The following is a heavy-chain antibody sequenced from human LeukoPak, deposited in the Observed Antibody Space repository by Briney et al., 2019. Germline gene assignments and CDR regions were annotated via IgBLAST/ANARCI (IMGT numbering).Heavy chain of an antibody. D-gene: IGHD2/OR15-2a*01. CDR2: IDPRDGGT. Sequence: ASVKVSCKTSGYTFTDYYIHWVRQAPEQGLEWLGWIDPRDGGTNYSEKFRGRVTITTDTSINTAYMELSSLTFDDTAVFFCARVKYYLYAYWGQGTLLTVSS. J-gene: IGHJ4*02. CDR3: ARVKYYLYAY. V-gene: IGHV1-2*02. CDR1: GYTFTDYY.